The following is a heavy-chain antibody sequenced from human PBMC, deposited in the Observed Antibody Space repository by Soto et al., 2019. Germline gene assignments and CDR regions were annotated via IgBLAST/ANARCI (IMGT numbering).Heavy chain of an antibody. V-gene: IGHV3-7*01. J-gene: IGHJ6*02. D-gene: IGHD3-3*01. CDR1: GFTFSSYW. CDR2: IKQDGSEK. CDR3: ARNRRGITIFGVVIMRYYYGMDV. Sequence: LRLSFAASGFTFSSYWMSWVRQAPGKGLEWVANIKQDGSEKYYVDSVKGRFTISRDNAKNSLYLQMNSLRAEDTAVYYCARNRRGITIFGVVIMRYYYGMDVWGQGTTVTVSS.